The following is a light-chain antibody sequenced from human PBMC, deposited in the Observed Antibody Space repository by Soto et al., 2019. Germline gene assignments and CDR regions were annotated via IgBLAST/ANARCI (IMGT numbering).Light chain of an antibody. CDR3: TYYGGANTLV. V-gene: IGLV2-8*01. Sequence: QSVLTQPPSASGSPGQSVTISCTGTSRDVGGYNYVSWYQQHPGKAPKLMIFEVSARPSGVPERFSGSKSGNTASLIVSGLQAEDEADYYCTYYGGANTLVVGGGTKLTVL. J-gene: IGLJ2*01. CDR1: SRDVGGYNY. CDR2: EVS.